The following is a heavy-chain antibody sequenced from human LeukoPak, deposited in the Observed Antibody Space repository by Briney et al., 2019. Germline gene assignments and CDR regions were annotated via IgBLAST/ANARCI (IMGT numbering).Heavy chain of an antibody. CDR1: GGSFSGYY. D-gene: IGHD3-22*01. J-gene: IGHJ4*02. Sequence: SETLSLTCAVYGGSFSGYYWSWIRQPPGKGLEWIGEINHSGSTNYNPSLKSRVTISVDTSKNQFSLKLGSVTAADTAVYYCAGAILEKVNYYDSSGPTVEYFDYWGQGTLVTVSS. CDR3: AGAILEKVNYYDSSGPTVEYFDY. CDR2: INHSGST. V-gene: IGHV4-34*01.